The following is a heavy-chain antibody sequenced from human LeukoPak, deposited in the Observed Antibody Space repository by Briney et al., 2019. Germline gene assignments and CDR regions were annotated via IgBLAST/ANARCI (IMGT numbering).Heavy chain of an antibody. V-gene: IGHV1-58*01. D-gene: IGHD6-19*01. J-gene: IGHJ4*02. Sequence: ASVKVSCKASGFTFTSSPLQWVRQPRGQRLEWIGWIVVGSCNTNYAQNFQERVTITRDKSTNTAYMQLSSLRSEDTAVYYCATGSGWYFPDCWGQGTLVTVSS. CDR1: GFTFTSSP. CDR2: IVVGSCNT. CDR3: ATGSGWYFPDC.